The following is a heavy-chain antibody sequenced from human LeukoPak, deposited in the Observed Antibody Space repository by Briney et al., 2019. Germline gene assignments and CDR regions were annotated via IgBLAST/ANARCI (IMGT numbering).Heavy chain of an antibody. D-gene: IGHD2-2*01. J-gene: IGHJ4*02. CDR3: ARGCSSTSCLANFDY. CDR2: ISAYNGNT. CDR1: GFTFTSSA. V-gene: IGHV1-18*01. Sequence: ASVKVSCKASGFTFTSSAVQWVRQARGQRLEWMGWISAYNGNTNYAQKLQGRVTMTTDTSTSTAYMELRSLRSDDTAVYFCARGCSSTSCLANFDYWGQGTLVTVSS.